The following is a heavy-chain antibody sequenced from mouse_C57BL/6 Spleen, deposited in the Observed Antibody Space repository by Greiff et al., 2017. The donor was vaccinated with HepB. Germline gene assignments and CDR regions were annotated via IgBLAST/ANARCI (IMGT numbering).Heavy chain of an antibody. J-gene: IGHJ3*01. V-gene: IGHV1-15*01. Sequence: QVQLKESGAELVRPGASVTLSCKASGYTFTDYEMHWVKQTPVHGLEWIGAIDPETGGTAYNQKFKGKAILTADKSSSTAYMELRSLTSEDSAVYYCTPKWAWFAYWGQGTLVTVSA. CDR1: GYTFTDYE. CDR3: TPKWAWFAY. CDR2: IDPETGGT.